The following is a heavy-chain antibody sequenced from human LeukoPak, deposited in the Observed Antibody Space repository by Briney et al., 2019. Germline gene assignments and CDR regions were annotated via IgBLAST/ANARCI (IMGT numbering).Heavy chain of an antibody. V-gene: IGHV3-23*01. Sequence: GGSLRLSCAASGFTFSDYILDWVRQAPGKGPEWLSCISGTGDRTYYADSVRGRFTISRDNSKNMLYLQITSLRVEDTATYYCVKNSGIWSFWGRGTLAAVSS. J-gene: IGHJ4*02. D-gene: IGHD1-26*01. CDR1: GFTFSDYI. CDR2: ISGTGDRT. CDR3: VKNSGIWSF.